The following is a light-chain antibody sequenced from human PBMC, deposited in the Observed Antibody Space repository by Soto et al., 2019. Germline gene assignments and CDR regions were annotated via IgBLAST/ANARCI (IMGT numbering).Light chain of an antibody. J-gene: IGKJ1*01. CDR1: QSLLYSNGANY. CDR2: VAS. CDR3: MQALQART. Sequence: EIVLTQSPLSLAVTPGEPASISCRSSQSLLYSNGANYLDWYLQRPGQSPQVLIFVASNRASGVPDRFSGSGSGTDFTLTISRVEAEDVGIYYCMQALQARTFGPGTRVEFK. V-gene: IGKV2-28*01.